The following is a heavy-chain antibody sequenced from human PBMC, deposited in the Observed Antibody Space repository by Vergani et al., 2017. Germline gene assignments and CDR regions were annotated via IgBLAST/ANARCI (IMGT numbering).Heavy chain of an antibody. CDR3: AKNPGISTTRHYYAMDV. CDR1: GFKFSDHY. V-gene: IGHV3-11*04. D-gene: IGHD3-10*01. J-gene: IGHJ6*02. Sequence: LEESGGGSVKPGGSLRLSCSASGFKFSDHYMSWIRQAPGKGLEWVSHISTGAATVSYTDSVTGRFPVSRDNDKNSLTFDMTTLRVDDTAVYYCAKNPGISTTRHYYAMDVWGQGTTFTVSS. CDR2: ISTGAATV.